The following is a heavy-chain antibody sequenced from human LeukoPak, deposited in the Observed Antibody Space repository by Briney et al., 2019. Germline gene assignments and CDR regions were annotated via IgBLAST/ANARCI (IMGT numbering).Heavy chain of an antibody. CDR2: IIPIFGTA. V-gene: IGHV1-69*01. J-gene: IGHJ5*02. Sequence: GSSVKVSCKASGGTFSSYAISWVRQAPGQGLEWMGGIIPIFGTANYAQKFQGRVTITADESTSTAYMELSSLRSEDTAVYYCARSSSDDYGSGSYNRGGWFDPWGQGTLVTVSS. CDR1: GGTFSSYA. D-gene: IGHD3-10*01. CDR3: ARSSSDDYGSGSYNRGGWFDP.